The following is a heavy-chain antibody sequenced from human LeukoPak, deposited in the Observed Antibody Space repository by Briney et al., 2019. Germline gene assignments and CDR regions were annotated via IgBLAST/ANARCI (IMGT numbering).Heavy chain of an antibody. CDR2: ISSTYSYI. Sequence: GGSLRLSCAASGFTFSSYNMNWVRQAPGKGLEWVSSISSTYSYIYYADSVKGRFTISRDNAKNSLYLQMNSLRAEDTAVYYCARDGYYDSSNDFDYWGQGTLVTVSS. D-gene: IGHD3-22*01. J-gene: IGHJ4*02. CDR1: GFTFSSYN. CDR3: ARDGYYDSSNDFDY. V-gene: IGHV3-21*01.